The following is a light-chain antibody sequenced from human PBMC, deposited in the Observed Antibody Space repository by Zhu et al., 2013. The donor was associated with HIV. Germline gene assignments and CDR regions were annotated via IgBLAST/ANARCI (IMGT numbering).Light chain of an antibody. Sequence: ETVMTQSPATLSVSPGERATLSCRASRSVTDNLVWYQQKPGQAPRLLMYETSSRAAGIPPRFSGSGSGTDFTLTINGLEPEDFAVYYCQQYGRSPLTFGGGTTVEIK. CDR2: ETS. J-gene: IGKJ4*01. CDR1: RSVTDN. CDR3: QQYGRSPLT. V-gene: IGKV3-20*01.